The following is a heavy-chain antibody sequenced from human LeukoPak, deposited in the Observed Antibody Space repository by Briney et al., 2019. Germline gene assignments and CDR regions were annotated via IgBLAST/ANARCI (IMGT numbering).Heavy chain of an antibody. CDR2: IYPGDYET. Sequence: GESLKISCEGPGYRFSNYWIGWVRQMPGKGLEWMGIIYPGDYETRYSPSFRGLVTISVDKSISTAYLQWSSLKASDTAMYYCAIPPGYCGNDCSFDHWGQGTLVTVSS. D-gene: IGHD2-21*02. J-gene: IGHJ4*02. V-gene: IGHV5-51*01. CDR3: AIPPGYCGNDCSFDH. CDR1: GYRFSNYW.